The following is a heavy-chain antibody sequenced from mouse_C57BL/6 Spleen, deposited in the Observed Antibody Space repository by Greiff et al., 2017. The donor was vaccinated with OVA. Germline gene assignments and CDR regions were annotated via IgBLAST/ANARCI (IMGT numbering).Heavy chain of an antibody. Sequence: QVQLQQPGAELVRPGSSVKLSCKASGYTFTSYWMDWVKQRPGQGLEWIGNIYPSDSETHYNQKFKDKATLTVDKSSSTAYMQLSSLTSEDSAVYYCARGNPLGYFDVWGTGTTVTGSS. V-gene: IGHV1-61*01. CDR2: IYPSDSET. D-gene: IGHD2-10*02. CDR3: ARGNPLGYFDV. CDR1: GYTFTSYW. J-gene: IGHJ1*03.